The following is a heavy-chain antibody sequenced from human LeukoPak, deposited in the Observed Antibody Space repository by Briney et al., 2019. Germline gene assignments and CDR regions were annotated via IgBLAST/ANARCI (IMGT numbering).Heavy chain of an antibody. J-gene: IGHJ4*02. CDR2: INHSGST. V-gene: IGHV4-39*07. Sequence: PSETLSLSCTVSGGSISSGGYYWSWIRQPPGKGLEWIGEINHSGSTNYNPSLKSRVTISVDTSKNQFSLKLSSVTAADTAVYYCARGPFTTRSPYFDYWGQGTLVTVSS. CDR3: ARGPFTTRSPYFDY. D-gene: IGHD2/OR15-2a*01. CDR1: GGSISSGGYY.